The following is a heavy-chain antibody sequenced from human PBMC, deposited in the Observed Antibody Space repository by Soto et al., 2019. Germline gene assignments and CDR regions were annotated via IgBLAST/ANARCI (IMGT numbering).Heavy chain of an antibody. D-gene: IGHD3-10*01. CDR3: VGGQYYFDY. V-gene: IGHV3-30*03. CDR2: ISYDGSNK. CDR1: GFPCSSYG. J-gene: IGHJ4*02. Sequence: QVKLVESGGGVVQPGRSLRLSCAASGFPCSSYGMHWVREGPGKGLEWGAVISYDGSNKYYADYVKGRFTISRDNSASTLYLQMNILRPEDTALYYCVGGQYYFDYRGQGTLVTVSP.